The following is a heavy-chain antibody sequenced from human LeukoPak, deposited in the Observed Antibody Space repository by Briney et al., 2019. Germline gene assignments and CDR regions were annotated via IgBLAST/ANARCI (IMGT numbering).Heavy chain of an antibody. CDR1: GYTFTSYG. CDR2: ISAYNGNT. Sequence: GESLKISCKGSGYTFTSYGISWVRQAPGQGLEWMGWISAYNGNTNYAQKLQGRVTMTTDTSTSTAYMELRSLRSDDTAVYYCARVGRPGLWGIFDYWGQGTLVTVSS. CDR3: ARVGRPGLWGIFDY. J-gene: IGHJ4*02. V-gene: IGHV1-18*01. D-gene: IGHD3-16*01.